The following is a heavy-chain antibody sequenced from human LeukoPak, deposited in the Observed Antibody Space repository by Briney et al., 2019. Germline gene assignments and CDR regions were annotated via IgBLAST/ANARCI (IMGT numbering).Heavy chain of an antibody. V-gene: IGHV5-51*01. J-gene: IGHJ4*02. CDR3: ARLGTSATYFEF. CDR2: IYPGDSDT. D-gene: IGHD2-15*01. CDR1: GYSFIRNW. Sequence: GEFLKISCKGSGYSFIRNWIGWVRQMPGKGLEWMAIIYPGDSDTRYSPSFQGQVTISADKSISTAYLQWSSLTASDTAMYYCARLGTSATYFEFWGQGTLVTVSS.